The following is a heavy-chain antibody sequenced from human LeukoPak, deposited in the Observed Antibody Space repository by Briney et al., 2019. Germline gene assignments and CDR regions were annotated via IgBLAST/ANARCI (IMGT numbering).Heavy chain of an antibody. CDR2: ISGSGGST. CDR3: AKAYGSGWAPFDY. D-gene: IGHD6-19*01. CDR1: GFTFSSYA. V-gene: IGHV3-23*01. Sequence: GGSLRLSCAASGFTFSSYAMSWVHQAPGKGLEWVSTISGSGGSTDYADSVKGRFTIPRDNSKNTLYLQMNSLRAEDTAVYYCAKAYGSGWAPFDYWGQGTPVTVSS. J-gene: IGHJ4*02.